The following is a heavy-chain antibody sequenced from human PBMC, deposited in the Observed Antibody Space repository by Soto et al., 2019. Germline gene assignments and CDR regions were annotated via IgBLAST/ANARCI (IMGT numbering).Heavy chain of an antibody. CDR1: GFTFSSYA. CDR3: AYSSTPFDY. J-gene: IGHJ4*02. D-gene: IGHD6-13*01. Sequence: EVQLLESGGGLVQPGGSLRLSCAASGFTFSSYAMSWVRQAPGKGLEWVSAISGSGGSTYYADSVKGRFTISRDNSKNTLYRPMNSLRAVDTAVYYCAYSSTPFDYWGQGTLVTVSS. CDR2: ISGSGGST. V-gene: IGHV3-23*01.